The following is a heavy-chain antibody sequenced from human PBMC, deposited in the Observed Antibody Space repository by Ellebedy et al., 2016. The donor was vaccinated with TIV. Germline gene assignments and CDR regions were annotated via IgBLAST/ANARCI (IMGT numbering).Heavy chain of an antibody. CDR1: GGTFSNNA. V-gene: IGHV1-3*01. Sequence: GSVKVSCXASGGTFSNNAISWVRQAPGQRPEWMGWINPGNGNTKYSQMFQGRVTMTTDTSTSTAYMELRSLRSNDTAMYYCARAPQWLEFDYWGQGTLVTVSS. CDR3: ARAPQWLEFDY. D-gene: IGHD6-19*01. J-gene: IGHJ4*02. CDR2: INPGNGNT.